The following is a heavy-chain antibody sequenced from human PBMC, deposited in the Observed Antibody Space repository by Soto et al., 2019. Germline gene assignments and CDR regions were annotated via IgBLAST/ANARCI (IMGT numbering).Heavy chain of an antibody. J-gene: IGHJ5*02. Sequence: QVQLVQSGAEVKKPGASVKVSCKASGYTFTSYGISWVRQAPGQGLEWMGWISAYNGNTNYAQKLQGRVTMTTDTTTSTAYMELRSLRSDDTAVYYCARDCSGLPTSSQNWFDPWGQGTLVTVSS. CDR3: ARDCSGLPTSSQNWFDP. V-gene: IGHV1-18*01. CDR1: GYTFTSYG. CDR2: ISAYNGNT. D-gene: IGHD6-19*01.